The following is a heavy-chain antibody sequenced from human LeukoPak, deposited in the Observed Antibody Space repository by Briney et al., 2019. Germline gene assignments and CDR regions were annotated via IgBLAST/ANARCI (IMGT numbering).Heavy chain of an antibody. D-gene: IGHD3-22*01. CDR2: IWYDGTNK. V-gene: IGHV3-30*02. CDR3: AKSYYYDKLAYY. CDR1: GFTFSNYG. Sequence: PGGSLRLSCAASGFTFSNYGMHWVRQAPGKGLEWVAVIWYDGTNKYYADSVKGRFTISRDNSKNTLYLQMNSLRAEDTAVYYCAKSYYYDKLAYYWGQGTLVTVSS. J-gene: IGHJ4*02.